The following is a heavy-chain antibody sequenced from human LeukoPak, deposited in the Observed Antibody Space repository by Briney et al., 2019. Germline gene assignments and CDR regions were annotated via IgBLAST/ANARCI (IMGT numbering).Heavy chain of an antibody. J-gene: IGHJ4*02. CDR2: INPNSGGT. Sequence: ASVKVSCKASGYTFTGYYMHWVRQAPGQGLEWMGWINPNSGGTNYAQKFQGRVTMTRNTSISTAYMELSSLRSEDTAVYYCARNSINGKEDYWGQGTLVTVTS. D-gene: IGHD4-17*01. V-gene: IGHV1-2*02. CDR1: GYTFTGYY. CDR3: ARNSINGKEDY.